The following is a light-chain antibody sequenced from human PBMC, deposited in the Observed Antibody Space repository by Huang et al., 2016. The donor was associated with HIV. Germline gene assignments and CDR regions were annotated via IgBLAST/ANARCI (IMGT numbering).Light chain of an antibody. CDR2: DAS. V-gene: IGKV3-11*01. J-gene: IGKJ4*01. CDR3: QQRSNRPPLT. Sequence: EIILTQSPATLSLSPGERATLSCRASQSVSSYLAWYQQKPGQAHRLLIYDASNRATGIPARCSGSGSGTDFTLTISSLEPEDFAVYYCQQRSNRPPLTFGGGTKVEIK. CDR1: QSVSSY.